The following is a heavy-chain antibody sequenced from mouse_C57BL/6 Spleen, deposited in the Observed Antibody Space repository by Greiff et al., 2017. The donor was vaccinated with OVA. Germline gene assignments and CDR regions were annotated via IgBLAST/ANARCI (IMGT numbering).Heavy chain of an antibody. CDR1: GYSITSDY. CDR2: ISYSGST. CDR3: ARSPITTVVATDYAMDY. V-gene: IGHV3-8*01. Sequence: DVQLQESGPGLAKPSQTLSLTCSVTGYSITSDYWNWIRKFPGNKLEYMGYISYSGSTYYNPSLKSRISITRDTSKNQYYLQLNSVTTEDTATYYCARSPITTVVATDYAMDYWGQGTSVTVSS. D-gene: IGHD1-1*01. J-gene: IGHJ4*01.